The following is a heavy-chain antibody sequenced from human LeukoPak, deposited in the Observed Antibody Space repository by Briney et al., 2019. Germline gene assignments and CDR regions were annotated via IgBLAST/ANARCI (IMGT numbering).Heavy chain of an antibody. D-gene: IGHD6-13*01. CDR1: GYTFTGYY. CDR2: INPNSGGT. Sequence: GASVKVPCMSCGYTFTGYYMHGVRQPPGQGLEWMGRINPNSGGTNYAQKFHGRVSMTRDTSISTAYMELSRLRSDDTAVYYCARERSIAAAGTVTGYWGQGTLVTVSS. V-gene: IGHV1-2*06. CDR3: ARERSIAAAGTVTGY. J-gene: IGHJ4*02.